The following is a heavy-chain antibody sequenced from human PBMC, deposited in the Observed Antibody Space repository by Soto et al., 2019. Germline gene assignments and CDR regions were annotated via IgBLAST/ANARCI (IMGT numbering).Heavy chain of an antibody. Sequence: SETLSLTCAVYGGSFSGYYWSWIRQPPGKGLEWIGEINHSGSTNYNPSLKSRVTISVDTSKNQFSLKLSSVTAADTAVYYCARARRYYGSGTYRQGYSYGYWGQGTLVTVS. CDR3: ARARRYYGSGTYRQGYSYGY. CDR2: INHSGST. J-gene: IGHJ4*02. V-gene: IGHV4-34*01. D-gene: IGHD3-10*01. CDR1: GGSFSGYY.